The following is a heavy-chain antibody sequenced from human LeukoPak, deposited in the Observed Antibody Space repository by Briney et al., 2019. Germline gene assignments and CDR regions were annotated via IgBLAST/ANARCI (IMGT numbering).Heavy chain of an antibody. CDR3: ARVRGYSYGELDS. CDR1: GGSTSSGGYY. J-gene: IGHJ4*02. CDR2: ISYSGST. D-gene: IGHD5-18*01. V-gene: IGHV4-31*03. Sequence: SETLSLTCTVYGGSTSSGGYYWSWIRQHPGKGLEWIGHISYSGSTNYNPSLNSRVTISVGTSKSQFSLKLSSVTAADTAVYYCARVRGYSYGELDSWGQGTLVTVSS.